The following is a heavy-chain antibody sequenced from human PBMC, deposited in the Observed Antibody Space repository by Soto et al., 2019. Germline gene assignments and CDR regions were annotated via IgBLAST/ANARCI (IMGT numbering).Heavy chain of an antibody. CDR1: GFTFSSYS. Sequence: EVQLVESGGGLVQPGGSLRLSCAASGFTFSSYSMNWVRQAPGKGLEWVSYISSSSSTIYYADSVKGRFTISRDTAKNSLYLQMDSLRDEDTALYYCARDIITIFGVVYYYYYYGMDVWGQGTTVTVSS. J-gene: IGHJ6*02. V-gene: IGHV3-48*02. D-gene: IGHD3-3*01. CDR3: ARDIITIFGVVYYYYYYGMDV. CDR2: ISSSSSTI.